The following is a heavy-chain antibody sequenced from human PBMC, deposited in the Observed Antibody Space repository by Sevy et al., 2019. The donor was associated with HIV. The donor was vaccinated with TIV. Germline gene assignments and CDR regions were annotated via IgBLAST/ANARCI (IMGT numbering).Heavy chain of an antibody. V-gene: IGHV3-23*01. J-gene: IGHJ3*02. CDR3: AKGRIALDAFDI. CDR2: ISGSGGST. D-gene: IGHD6-13*01. Sequence: GVSLRLSCAASGFTFSSYAMSWVRQAPGKGLEWVSAISGSGGSTYYADSVKGRFTISRDNSKNTLYLQMNSLRAEDTAVYYCAKGRIALDAFDIWGQGTMVTVSS. CDR1: GFTFSSYA.